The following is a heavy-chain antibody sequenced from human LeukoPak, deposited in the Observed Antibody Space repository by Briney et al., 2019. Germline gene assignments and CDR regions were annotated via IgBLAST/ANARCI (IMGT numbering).Heavy chain of an antibody. Sequence: SETLSLTCTVSGGSISSYYWSWIRQPAGKGLEWIGRIYTSGSTNYNPSLKSRVTMSVDTSKNQFSLKLSSVTAADTAVYYYARGNYYYGSGSLYYFDYWGQGTLVTVSS. CDR1: GGSISSYY. J-gene: IGHJ4*02. V-gene: IGHV4-4*07. CDR3: ARGNYYYGSGSLYYFDY. CDR2: IYTSGST. D-gene: IGHD3-10*01.